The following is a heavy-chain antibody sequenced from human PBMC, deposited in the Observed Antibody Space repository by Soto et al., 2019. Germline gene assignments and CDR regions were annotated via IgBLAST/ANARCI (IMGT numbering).Heavy chain of an antibody. J-gene: IGHJ5*02. CDR1: GYTFTSYG. D-gene: IGHD6-6*01. Sequence: AASVKVSCKASGYTFTSYGISWVRQAPGQGLEWMGWISAYNGNTNYAQKLQGRVTMTTDTSTSTAYMELRSLRSDDTAVYYCARVQGSSSLGWFDPWGQGTLVTVSS. V-gene: IGHV1-18*01. CDR2: ISAYNGNT. CDR3: ARVQGSSSLGWFDP.